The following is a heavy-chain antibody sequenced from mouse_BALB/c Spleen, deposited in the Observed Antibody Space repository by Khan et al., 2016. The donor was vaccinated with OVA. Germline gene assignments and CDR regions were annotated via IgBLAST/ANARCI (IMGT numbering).Heavy chain of an antibody. D-gene: IGHD1-1*01. CDR3: ARKNYYGYAMDY. V-gene: IGHV3-2*02. J-gene: IGHJ4*01. CDR2: ISYGGST. Sequence: EVQLQESGPGLVKPSQSLSLTCTVTGYSITSDYAWDWIRQFPGNKLEWMGYISYGGSTRYNPSLKSRISITRDKSKNQFFLQLNSVTTEDTATYYCARKNYYGYAMDYWGQGTSVTVSS. CDR1: GYSITSDYA.